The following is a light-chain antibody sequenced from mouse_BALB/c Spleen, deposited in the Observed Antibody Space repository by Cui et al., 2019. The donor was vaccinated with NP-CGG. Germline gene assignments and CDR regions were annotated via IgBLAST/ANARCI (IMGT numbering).Light chain of an antibody. CDR2: GTN. V-gene: IGLV1*01. Sequence: HAVVTQESALTTSPDETVTLTCRSNTGAVTTSNYANWVQEKPDHLFTGLIGGTNNRAPGVPARFSGSLIGDKAALTITGAQTEDEAIYFCALWYSNHWVFGGGTKLTVL. CDR1: TGAVTTSNY. CDR3: ALWYSNHWV. J-gene: IGLJ1*01.